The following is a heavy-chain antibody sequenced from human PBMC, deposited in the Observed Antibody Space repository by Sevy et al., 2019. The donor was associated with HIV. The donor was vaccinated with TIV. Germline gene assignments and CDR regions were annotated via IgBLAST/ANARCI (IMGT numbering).Heavy chain of an antibody. D-gene: IGHD4-17*01. CDR3: ARGDMTTVTKFDF. J-gene: IGHJ4*02. CDR2: ISISGSYM. Sequence: GGSLRLSCAASGFTFSSYSMNWVRQAPGKGLEWVSSISISGSYMYYANSVKGRFTISRDNAENSLYRQMNSLRAEDTAVYYCARGDMTTVTKFDFWGQGTLVTVSS. CDR1: GFTFSSYS. V-gene: IGHV3-21*01.